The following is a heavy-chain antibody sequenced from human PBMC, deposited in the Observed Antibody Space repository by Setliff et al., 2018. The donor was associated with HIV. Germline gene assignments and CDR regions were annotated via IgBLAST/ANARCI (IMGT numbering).Heavy chain of an antibody. Sequence: SETLSLTCTVSGVSINTGSFYWNWIRQPAGKGLEWIGRIYTSGSTSYTPSLKSRVSISVDTSKNQFSLKLNSVTVTDTAMYYCARVAFYGPGSHDYFDHWGHGILVTVSS. D-gene: IGHD3-10*01. J-gene: IGHJ4*01. CDR1: GVSINTGSFY. V-gene: IGHV4-61*02. CDR2: IYTSGST. CDR3: ARVAFYGPGSHDYFDH.